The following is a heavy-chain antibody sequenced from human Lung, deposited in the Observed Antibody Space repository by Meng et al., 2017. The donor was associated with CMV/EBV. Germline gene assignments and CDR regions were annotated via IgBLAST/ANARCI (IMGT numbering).Heavy chain of an antibody. J-gene: IGHJ4*02. CDR2: ITSDGSST. D-gene: IGHD3-22*01. V-gene: IGHV3-74*01. CDR3: AREYRLKYDSSGFDF. CDR1: GFTFNTYW. Sequence: SCAASGFTFNTYWMHWVRQAPGKGLVWVSRITSDGSSTTYADSVKGRFTISRDNAKNTLYLQMNSLGAEDTAVYYCAREYRLKYDSSGFDFWGQGTVVTVSS.